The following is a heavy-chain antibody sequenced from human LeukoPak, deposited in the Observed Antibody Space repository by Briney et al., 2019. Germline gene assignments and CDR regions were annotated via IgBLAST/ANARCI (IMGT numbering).Heavy chain of an antibody. D-gene: IGHD3-10*01. CDR3: ARVQLVRGKYFDY. CDR2: INHSGST. V-gene: IGHV4-34*01. Sequence: SETLSLTCAVYGGSFSGYYWSWIRQPPGKGLEWIGEINHSGSTNYNPSLKSRVTISVDTSKNQFSLKLSSVTAADTAVYYCARVQLVRGKYFDYWGQGTLITVSS. J-gene: IGHJ4*02. CDR1: GGSFSGYY.